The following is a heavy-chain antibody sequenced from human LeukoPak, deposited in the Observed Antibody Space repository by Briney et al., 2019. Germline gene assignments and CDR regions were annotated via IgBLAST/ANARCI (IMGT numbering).Heavy chain of an antibody. V-gene: IGHV4-59*01. CDR2: VYYSGTT. D-gene: IGHD3-22*01. Sequence: SETLSLTCTASGGSISTYYWTWIRQPPGKGLEWIGYVYYSGTTNYNPSLESRVTISIDTSKNQFSLKLNSVTAADTAVYYCARDYDSSGYYWSWGQGTLVTVSS. CDR1: GGSISTYY. J-gene: IGHJ4*02. CDR3: ARDYDSSGYYWS.